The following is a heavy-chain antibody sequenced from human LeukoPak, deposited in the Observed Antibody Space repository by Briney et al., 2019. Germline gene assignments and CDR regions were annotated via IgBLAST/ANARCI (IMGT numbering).Heavy chain of an antibody. J-gene: IGHJ4*02. D-gene: IGHD6-19*01. CDR2: ISGSGSST. CDR3: AKGVAVARPYYFDY. CDR1: GFTFSSYA. V-gene: IGHV3-23*01. Sequence: GGSLRLSCAESGFTFSSYAMSWVCQAPGKGLKWVSPISGSGSSTYYADSVKGRFTISRDNSKNTLYLQMNSLRAEDTAVYYCAKGVAVARPYYFDYWGQGTLVTVSS.